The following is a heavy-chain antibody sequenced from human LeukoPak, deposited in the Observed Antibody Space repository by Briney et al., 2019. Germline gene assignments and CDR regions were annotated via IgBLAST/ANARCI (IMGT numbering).Heavy chain of an antibody. J-gene: IGHJ4*02. CDR1: GGSISTSNYF. D-gene: IGHD3-10*01. V-gene: IGHV4-39*02. CDR3: ARRYYGSGSPFDY. CDR2: IYYRGGT. Sequence: SETLSLTCTVSGGSISTSNYFWGWIRQPPGKGLEWIGTIYYRGGTYYNPSLESRVTISIDTSKNHFSLNLSSVTAADTAVYYCARRYYGSGSPFDYWGQGTLVTVSS.